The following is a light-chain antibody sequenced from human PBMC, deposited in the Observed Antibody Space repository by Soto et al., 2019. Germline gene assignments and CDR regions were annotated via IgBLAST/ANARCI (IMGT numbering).Light chain of an antibody. Sequence: QLVLTQSPSASAPLGASVKLTCTLSSGHNTYTIAWHQQQPEKGPRYLMKLNNDGSHNRGDGIPDRFSGSSSGAERYLTISNLQSEDEADYYCQTWGTGIHVLFGGGTKLTVL. CDR3: QTWGTGIHVL. CDR1: SGHNTYT. V-gene: IGLV4-69*01. J-gene: IGLJ2*01. CDR2: LNNDGSH.